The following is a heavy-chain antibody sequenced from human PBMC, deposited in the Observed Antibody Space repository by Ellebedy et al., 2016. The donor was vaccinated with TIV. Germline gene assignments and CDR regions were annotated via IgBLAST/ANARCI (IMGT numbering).Heavy chain of an antibody. Sequence: GESLKISCAATGFTFSDYYMTWIRQAPGKGLELVSYISPDSRDTNYADSVRGRFTISRDNSKNTLDLQMNSLRAEDTAVYYCATSSRAWGFDAFDIWGPGTMVTVSS. CDR3: ATSSRAWGFDAFDI. D-gene: IGHD7-27*01. J-gene: IGHJ3*02. V-gene: IGHV3-11*03. CDR1: GFTFSDYY. CDR2: ISPDSRDT.